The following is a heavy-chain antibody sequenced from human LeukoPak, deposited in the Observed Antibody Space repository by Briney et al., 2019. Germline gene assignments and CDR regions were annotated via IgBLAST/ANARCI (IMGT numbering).Heavy chain of an antibody. Sequence: GGSLRLSCAASGFTFSSFSMHWVRRAPGKGLEWISYITSSSSTMYYADSVRGRFIISRDNSKNTLYLQMNSLRAEDTAVYYCARVSSPGWLQYSMDVWGKGTTVTVSS. CDR3: ARVSSPGWLQYSMDV. D-gene: IGHD5-24*01. J-gene: IGHJ6*03. CDR1: GFTFSSFS. V-gene: IGHV3-48*01. CDR2: ITSSSSTM.